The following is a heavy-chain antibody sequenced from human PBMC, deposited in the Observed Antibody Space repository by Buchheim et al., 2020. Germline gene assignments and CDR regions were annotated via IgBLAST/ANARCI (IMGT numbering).Heavy chain of an antibody. Sequence: EVQLVESGGDLVKPGGSLRLSCAVSGFRNAWMSWVRQAPGKGLGWVGRIKNKIEGGTTDYAAPVKGRFTISRDDSKNTVYLQMNSLKTEDTAVYYCTTDLDPDYSDSRGVDYWGQGTL. J-gene: IGHJ4*01. CDR2: IKNKIEGGTT. CDR3: TTDLDPDYSDSRGVDY. V-gene: IGHV3-15*01. CDR1: GFRNAW. D-gene: IGHD3-22*01.